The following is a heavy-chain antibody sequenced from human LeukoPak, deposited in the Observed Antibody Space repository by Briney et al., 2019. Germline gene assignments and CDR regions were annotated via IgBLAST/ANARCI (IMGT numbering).Heavy chain of an antibody. V-gene: IGHV3-11*01. CDR3: ARAWGYCSSTSCYYGYYYYYGMDV. D-gene: IGHD2-2*01. Sequence: GGSLRLSCAASGFTFSDYYISWIRQAPGKGLEWVSYISSSGSTIYYADSVKGRFTISRDNAKNSLYLQMNSLRAEDTAVYYCARAWGYCSSTSCYYGYYYYYGMDVWGQGTTVTVSS. J-gene: IGHJ6*02. CDR1: GFTFSDYY. CDR2: ISSSGSTI.